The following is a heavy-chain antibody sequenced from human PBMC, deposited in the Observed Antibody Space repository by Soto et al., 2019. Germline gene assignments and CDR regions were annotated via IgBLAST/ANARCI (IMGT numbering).Heavy chain of an antibody. CDR1: GGTFSSLA. D-gene: IGHD3-22*01. J-gene: IGHJ4*02. CDR3: ARGWGNSASSGYYMYFEK. Sequence: GXSVKVSCQASGGTFSSLAIRLVRQATGQGLEWMGGTIPNFGTANYAQKFQDRAKVTADGYTRTAYMELSGLRSEDTAVYYCARGWGNSASSGYYMYFEKWGQGTQVTVSS. CDR2: TIPNFGTA. V-gene: IGHV1-69*13.